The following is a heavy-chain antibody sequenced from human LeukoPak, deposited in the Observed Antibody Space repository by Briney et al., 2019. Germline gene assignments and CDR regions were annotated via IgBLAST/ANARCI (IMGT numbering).Heavy chain of an antibody. CDR2: ISYDGSNK. CDR1: GFTFSSYA. V-gene: IGHV3-30-3*01. CDR3: AREGAAGTPFFDY. J-gene: IGHJ4*02. Sequence: GGSLRLSCAASGFTFSSYAMHWVRQAPGKGLEWVAVISYDGSNKYYADSVKGRFTISRDNSKNTLYLQMNSLRAEDTAVYYCAREGAAGTPFFDYWGQGTLVTVSS. D-gene: IGHD6-13*01.